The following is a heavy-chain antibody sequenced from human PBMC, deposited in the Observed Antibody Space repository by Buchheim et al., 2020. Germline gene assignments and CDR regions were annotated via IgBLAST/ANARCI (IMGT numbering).Heavy chain of an antibody. CDR1: GFTFSSYW. CDR3: ARVYDFWSGYYHYYYYGMDV. D-gene: IGHD3-3*01. Sequence: EVQLVESGGGLVQPGESLRLSCAASGFTFSSYWMSWVRQAPGKGLEWVANIKQDGSEKYYVDSVKGRFTISRDNAKNPLYLQMNSLRAEDTAVYYCARVYDFWSGYYHYYYYGMDVWGQGTT. V-gene: IGHV3-7*01. J-gene: IGHJ6*02. CDR2: IKQDGSEK.